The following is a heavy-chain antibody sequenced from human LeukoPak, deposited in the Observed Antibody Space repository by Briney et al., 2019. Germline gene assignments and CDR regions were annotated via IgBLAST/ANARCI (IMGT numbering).Heavy chain of an antibody. J-gene: IGHJ4*02. V-gene: IGHV3-48*01. CDR2: VGIDSGNT. D-gene: IGHD1-1*01. CDR1: GITLSNYG. CDR3: ARDHNYAFDN. Sequence: GGSLRLSCAASGITLSNYGMSWVRQAPGKGLEWISWVGIDSGNTKYADSVKGRFTISGEKAKNSLYLQMGSLRVEDAAVYYCARDHNYAFDNWGQGTLVTVSS.